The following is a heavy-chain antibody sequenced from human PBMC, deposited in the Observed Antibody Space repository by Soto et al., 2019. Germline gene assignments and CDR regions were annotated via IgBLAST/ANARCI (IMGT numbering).Heavy chain of an antibody. CDR2: IYFRGTT. J-gene: IGHJ4*02. CDR3: ARMNYYDTSGYPFDY. V-gene: IGHV4-59*11. D-gene: IGHD3-22*01. Sequence: SEPMPHPKTVVGGNIIDLGWRWIRKTTGKGLEWIGYIYFRGTTNYNPSLKSRVTMSADTSKNQFSLKLNSVTAADTAVYYCARMNYYDTSGYPFDYWGQGMMVTVS. CDR1: GGNIIDLG.